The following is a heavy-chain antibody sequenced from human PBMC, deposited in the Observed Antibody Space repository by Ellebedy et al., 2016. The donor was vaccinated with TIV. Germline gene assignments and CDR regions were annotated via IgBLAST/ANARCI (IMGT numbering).Heavy chain of an antibody. CDR2: IYYSGST. Sequence: MPSETLSLTCNVPGGSIRSYYWSWIRQPPGKGLEWIGNIYYSGSTNYNPSLKSRVTISLDTSKNQFSLILSSMTAADTAVYYCARAPRVYDSSGYHVGKAFDIWGQGTMVTVSS. CDR1: GGSIRSYY. V-gene: IGHV4-59*01. D-gene: IGHD3-22*01. J-gene: IGHJ3*02. CDR3: ARAPRVYDSSGYHVGKAFDI.